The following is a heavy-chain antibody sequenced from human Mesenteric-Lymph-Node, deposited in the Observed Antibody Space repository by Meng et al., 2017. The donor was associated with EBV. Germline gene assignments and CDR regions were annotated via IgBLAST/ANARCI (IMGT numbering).Heavy chain of an antibody. CDR3: ARDTNGDYGWVDP. D-gene: IGHD4-17*01. CDR1: CDSIINGGHY. Sequence: QLQRQESAPGLVKPSQTLVLTWAGACDSIINGGHYWTWIRQPPGKGLEWIGYIFYTGSTYYNPSLKSRVTISLDISKNQFSLNLTSVTAADTAVYYCARDTNGDYGWVDPWGQGTLVTVSS. CDR2: IFYTGST. J-gene: IGHJ5*02. V-gene: IGHV4-30-4*01.